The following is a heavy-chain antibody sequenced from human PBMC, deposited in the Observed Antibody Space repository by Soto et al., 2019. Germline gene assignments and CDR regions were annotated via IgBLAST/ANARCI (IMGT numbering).Heavy chain of an antibody. D-gene: IGHD3-9*01. CDR1: GFTSSNTW. CDR3: PTHFTWLHPFHP. J-gene: IGHJ4*02. CDR2: IKSRSDGGTI. Sequence: GGSLRLSCAGSGFTSSNTWLSWVRQAPGTGLEWVGRIKSRSDGGTIDYAAPVKGRFIISRDDSKNMVYLQVKRWESEDTPGYFCPTHFTWLHPFHPGGQGPPVTDSS. V-gene: IGHV3-15*05.